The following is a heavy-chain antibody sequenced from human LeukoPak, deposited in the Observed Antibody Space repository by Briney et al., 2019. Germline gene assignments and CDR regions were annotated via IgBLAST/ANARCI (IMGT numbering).Heavy chain of an antibody. CDR3: ASRYYDYVWGSYRELY. V-gene: IGHV4-31*03. Sequence: SQTLSLTCTVSGDSISSGGYYWSWIRQHPGKGLEWIGYISHSGSTYYNPSLKSRVTISVDTSKNQFSLRLSSVTAADTAVYYCASRYYDYVWGSYRELYWGQGTLVTVSS. D-gene: IGHD3-16*02. CDR2: ISHSGST. CDR1: GDSISSGGYY. J-gene: IGHJ4*02.